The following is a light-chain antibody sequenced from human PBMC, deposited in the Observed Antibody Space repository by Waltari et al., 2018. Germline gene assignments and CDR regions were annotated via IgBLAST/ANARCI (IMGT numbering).Light chain of an antibody. V-gene: IGLV2-11*01. CDR1: SSDVGGYNY. Sequence: QSALTQPHSVSGSPGQSVTISCTGTSSDVGGYNYVSWYQQHPGKVPKLMVYDLDKRPSGAHDRCSGSKSGNTSALTISGLQAEDEADYYCCSYAGSYSLVFGGGTKLTVL. CDR3: CSYAGSYSLV. CDR2: DLD. J-gene: IGLJ2*01.